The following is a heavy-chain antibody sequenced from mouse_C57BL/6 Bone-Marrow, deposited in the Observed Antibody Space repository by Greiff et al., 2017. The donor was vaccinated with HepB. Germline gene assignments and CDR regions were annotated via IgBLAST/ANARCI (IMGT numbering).Heavy chain of an antibody. D-gene: IGHD2-5*01. CDR2: IDPSDSYT. CDR1: GYTFTSYW. CDR3: ARGGGYSNSAWFAY. Sequence: VQLQQSGAELVMPGASVKLSCKASGYTFTSYWMHWVKQRPGQGLEWIGEIDPSDSYTNYNQKFKGKSTLTVDKSSSTAYMQLSSLTSEDSAVYYCARGGGYSNSAWFAYWGQGTLVTVSA. J-gene: IGHJ3*01. V-gene: IGHV1-69*01.